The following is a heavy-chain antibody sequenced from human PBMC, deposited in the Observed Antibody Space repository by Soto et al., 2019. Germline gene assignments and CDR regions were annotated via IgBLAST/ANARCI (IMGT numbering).Heavy chain of an antibody. D-gene: IGHD1-26*01. CDR3: AKRASGSDFDY. Sequence: EVRLLESGGGLVQPGGSLRLSCAASGFTFSSYAMSWVRQAPGKGLEWVSVISGSGDSTYYADSVKGRFTISRDNSKNTLYLQMNRLRAEDTAVYYCAKRASGSDFDYWGQGTLVTVSS. CDR1: GFTFSSYA. V-gene: IGHV3-23*01. J-gene: IGHJ4*02. CDR2: ISGSGDST.